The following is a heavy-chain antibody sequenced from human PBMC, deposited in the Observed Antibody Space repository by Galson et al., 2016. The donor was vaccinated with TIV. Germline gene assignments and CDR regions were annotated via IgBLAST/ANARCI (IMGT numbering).Heavy chain of an antibody. V-gene: IGHV3-11*01. CDR3: ARDSGRSYALDV. CDR2: INYGGSPK. J-gene: IGHJ6*02. CDR1: GFTLSDYY. D-gene: IGHD1-26*01. Sequence: SLRLSCAVSGFTLSDYYMTWIRQAPGQGLEWLSYINYGGSPKYDADSMKGRLTTSRDSAKNSIYLDMSSLRAGDTSVYYCARDSGRSYALDVWGQGTTVNVSS.